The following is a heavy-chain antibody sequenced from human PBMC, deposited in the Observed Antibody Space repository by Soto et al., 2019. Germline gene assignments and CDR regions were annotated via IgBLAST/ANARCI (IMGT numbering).Heavy chain of an antibody. V-gene: IGHV3-33*01. J-gene: IGHJ6*02. Sequence: QERLAEAGGGVVQPGRSLRLSCLASGFNFSRNGMHWVRQAPGTGLEWVAVIWYDGNTTYYADSVKGRFTISRDNSRNTLYLQMNSLRVEDTAVYYCARDLHETLDAMDVWGQGTTVIVAS. CDR1: GFNFSRNG. CDR2: IWYDGNTT. CDR3: ARDLHETLDAMDV.